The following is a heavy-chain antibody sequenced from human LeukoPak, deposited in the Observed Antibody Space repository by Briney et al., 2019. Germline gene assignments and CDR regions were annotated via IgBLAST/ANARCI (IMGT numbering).Heavy chain of an antibody. CDR2: TNHSGST. Sequence: SETLSLTCAVYGGSFSGYYWSWIRQPPGKGLEWIGETNHSGSTNYNPSLKSRVTISVDTSKNQFSLKLSSVTAADTAVYYCAYGGKSKYYFDYWGQGTLVTVSS. V-gene: IGHV4-34*01. D-gene: IGHD2-15*01. CDR1: GGSFSGYY. J-gene: IGHJ4*02. CDR3: AYGGKSKYYFDY.